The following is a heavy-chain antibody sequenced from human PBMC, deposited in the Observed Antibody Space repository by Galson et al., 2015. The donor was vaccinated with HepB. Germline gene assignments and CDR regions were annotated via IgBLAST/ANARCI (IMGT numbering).Heavy chain of an antibody. D-gene: IGHD1-26*01. CDR3: AGPSVGATTVLGY. J-gene: IGHJ4*02. CDR2: ISSSSSYI. Sequence: SLRLSCAASGFTFSSYSMNWVRQAPGKGLEWVSSISSSSSYIYYADSVKGRFTISRDNAKNSLYLQMNSLRAEDTAVYYCAGPSVGATTVLGYWGQGTLVTVSS. CDR1: GFTFSSYS. V-gene: IGHV3-21*01.